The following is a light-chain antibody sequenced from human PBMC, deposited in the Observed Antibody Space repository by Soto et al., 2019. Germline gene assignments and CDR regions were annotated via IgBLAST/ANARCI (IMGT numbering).Light chain of an antibody. Sequence: QSVLTQPPSVSGAPGQRVTISCTGSSSNIGAEYDVHWYQQLPGTAPKLLIFNSNERPSGVPDRFSGSKSGTSASLAISGLRSEDEADYYCASWDDSLSAVLFGGGTKLTVL. CDR2: NSN. J-gene: IGLJ3*02. CDR3: ASWDDSLSAVL. CDR1: SSNIGAEYD. V-gene: IGLV1-40*01.